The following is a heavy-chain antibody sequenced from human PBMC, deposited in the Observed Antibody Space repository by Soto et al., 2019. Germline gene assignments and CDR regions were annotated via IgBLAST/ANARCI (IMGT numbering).Heavy chain of an antibody. D-gene: IGHD6-13*01. V-gene: IGHV4-59*01. CDR1: GGSISSNY. J-gene: IGHJ4*02. CDR3: AGYRREAVAGYTLDN. Sequence: SETLSLTCTVSGGSISSNYWTWIRQPPGKGLEWIGYVYNSGSTNYNPSLKSRVTISEGTPKSQFSLKVNSMTAADTAVYYCAGYRREAVAGYTLDNWGQGILVTVSS. CDR2: VYNSGST.